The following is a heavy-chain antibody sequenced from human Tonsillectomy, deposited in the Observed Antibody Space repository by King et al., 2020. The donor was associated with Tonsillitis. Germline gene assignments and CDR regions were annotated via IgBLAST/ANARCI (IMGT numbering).Heavy chain of an antibody. J-gene: IGHJ4*02. V-gene: IGHV3-33*05. CDR1: GFTFSTYG. CDR2: ISYDGSNK. CDR3: ARAYYYDTSRTPDY. D-gene: IGHD3-22*01. Sequence: QLVQSGGGVVQPGRSLRLSCAASGFTFSTYGIHWVRQAPGKGLEWVALISYDGSNKYYADPVRGRFTISRDTSKNTVYLQMNSLRAEDTAVYYCARAYYYDTSRTPDYWGQGTLITVS.